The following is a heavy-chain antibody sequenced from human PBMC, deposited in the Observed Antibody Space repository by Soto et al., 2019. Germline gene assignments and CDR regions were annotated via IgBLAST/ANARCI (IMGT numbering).Heavy chain of an antibody. J-gene: IGHJ6*03. CDR2: IGTAGDT. D-gene: IGHD5-18*01. V-gene: IGHV3-13*01. CDR3: VRAYSYGPPTYYFYYIGV. Sequence: EVQLVESGGGLVQPGGSLRLSCAASGFIFSAYDMHWVRQATGKGLEWVSAIGTAGDTYYPGSVKGRFTVSRENAKNSLYLQMNSLTVRDTAVYYCVRAYSYGPPTYYFYYIGVWGKGTTVTVSS. CDR1: GFIFSAYD.